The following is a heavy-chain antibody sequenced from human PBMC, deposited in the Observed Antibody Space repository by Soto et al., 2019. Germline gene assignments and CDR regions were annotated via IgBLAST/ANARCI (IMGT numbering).Heavy chain of an antibody. D-gene: IGHD3-9*01. CDR1: VFTFSSYG. Sequence: PWGSLRLSCSASVFTFSSYGMYWVRQAPGKGLEWVAVISYDGSNKYYADSVKGRFTISRDNSKNTLYLQMNSLRAEDTAVYYCAKWSVAATDNYNWFDPWGQGTLVTVSS. CDR3: AKWSVAATDNYNWFDP. J-gene: IGHJ5*02. CDR2: ISYDGSNK. V-gene: IGHV3-30*18.